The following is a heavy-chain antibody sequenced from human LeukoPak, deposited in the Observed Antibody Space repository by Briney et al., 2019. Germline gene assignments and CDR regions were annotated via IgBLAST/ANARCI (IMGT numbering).Heavy chain of an antibody. V-gene: IGHV3-23*01. J-gene: IGHJ4*02. Sequence: GGSLRLSCAASGFTFSEYAMSWVRQAPGKGLECVSSIIGSGAGTYYGDSVRGRFSISRDNSKNTLYLQINSLGADDTAVYYCARGGLYKFDYWGQGTLVTVSS. CDR2: IIGSGAGT. D-gene: IGHD1-14*01. CDR1: GFTFSEYA. CDR3: ARGGLYKFDY.